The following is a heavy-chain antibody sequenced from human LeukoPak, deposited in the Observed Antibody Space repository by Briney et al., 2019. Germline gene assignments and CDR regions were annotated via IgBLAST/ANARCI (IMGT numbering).Heavy chain of an antibody. CDR1: GFTFSSYS. J-gene: IGHJ4*02. CDR2: ISSSSSYI. Sequence: PGGSLRLSCAASGFTFSSYSMNWVRQAPGKGLEWVSSISSSSSYIYYADSVKGRFTISRDNAKNSPYLQMSSLRAEDTAVYYCARGGGGSSSCDYWGQGTLVTVSS. V-gene: IGHV3-21*01. D-gene: IGHD6-13*01. CDR3: ARGGGGSSSCDY.